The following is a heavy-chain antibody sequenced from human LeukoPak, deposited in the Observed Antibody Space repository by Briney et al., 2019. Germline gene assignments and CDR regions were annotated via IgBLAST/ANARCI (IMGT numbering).Heavy chain of an antibody. CDR1: GFTFSGSS. V-gene: IGHV3-48*04. J-gene: IGHJ5*01. D-gene: IGHD5-24*01. CDR2: ITTGTGNI. CDR3: ARYGSFDP. Sequence: GGSLRLSCAASGFTFSGSSMIWVRQAPGKGLEWVSCITTGTGNIYYADSVKGRFTISRDNANNSLYLQMNSLRAEDTAVYYCARYGSFDPWGRGTLFTVSS.